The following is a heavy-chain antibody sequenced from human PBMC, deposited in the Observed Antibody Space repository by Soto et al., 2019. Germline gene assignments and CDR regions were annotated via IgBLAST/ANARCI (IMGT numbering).Heavy chain of an antibody. D-gene: IGHD3-9*01. V-gene: IGHV4-59*01. CDR1: GGSISSYY. CDR3: ARGSNWNYDILTGYSTFDY. J-gene: IGHJ4*02. CDR2: IYYSGST. Sequence: SETLSLTCTVSGGSISSYYWSWIRQPPGKGLEWIGYIYYSGSTNYNPSLKSRVTISVDTSKNQFSLKLSSVTAADTAVYYCARGSNWNYDILTGYSTFDYWGQGTLVTVSS.